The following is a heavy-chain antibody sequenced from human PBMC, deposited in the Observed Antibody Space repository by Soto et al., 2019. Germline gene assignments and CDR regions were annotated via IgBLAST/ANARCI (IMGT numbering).Heavy chain of an antibody. CDR1: GGSISSSNW. D-gene: IGHD3-9*01. V-gene: IGHV4-4*02. CDR3: ARRDYDILTGYSLFDY. J-gene: IGHJ4*02. Sequence: QVQLQESGPGLVKPSGTLSLTCAVSGGSISSSNWWSWVRQPPGKGLEWIGEIYHSGSTNYNPSRQSRVTISVDKSKNQCALKLSSVTAADTAVYYCARRDYDILTGYSLFDYWGQGTLVTVSS. CDR2: IYHSGST.